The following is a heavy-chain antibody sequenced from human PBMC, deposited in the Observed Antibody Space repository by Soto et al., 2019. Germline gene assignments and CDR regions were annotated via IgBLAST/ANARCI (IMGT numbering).Heavy chain of an antibody. CDR2: ISGSGGST. CDR1: GFTFSSYA. J-gene: IGHJ4*02. CDR3: AKDQAVAVDGTDY. Sequence: EVQLLESGGGLVQPGGSLRLSCAASGFTFSSYAMSWVRQAPGKGLEWVSAISGSGGSTYYADSVKGRFTTTRHNSKNALYLQINSLRAEDTAVYYCAKDQAVAVDGTDYWGQGTRVTVSS. D-gene: IGHD6-19*01. V-gene: IGHV3-23*01.